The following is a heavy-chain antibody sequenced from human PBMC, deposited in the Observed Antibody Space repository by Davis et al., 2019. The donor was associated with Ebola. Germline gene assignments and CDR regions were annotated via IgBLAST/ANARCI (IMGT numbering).Heavy chain of an antibody. CDR1: GGSFSGYY. D-gene: IGHD4-11*01. CDR2: INHSGST. V-gene: IGHV4-34*01. J-gene: IGHJ6*03. CDR3: ARGSITTYYYYMDV. Sequence: PSETLSLTCAVYGGSFSGYYWSWIRQPPGKGLECIGEINHSGSTNYNPSLKSRVTISVDTSKNQFSLKLSSVTAADTAVYYCARGSITTYYYYMDVWGKGTTVTVSS.